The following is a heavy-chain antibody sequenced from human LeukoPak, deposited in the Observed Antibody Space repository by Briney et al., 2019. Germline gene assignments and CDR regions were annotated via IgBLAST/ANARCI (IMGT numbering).Heavy chain of an antibody. CDR3: VRGLVGYCSGGAWDGTCFDY. D-gene: IGHD2-15*01. V-gene: IGHV3-7*03. CDR2: IKQDGNQK. Sequence: GGSLRLSCAASGFTFSSYWMSWVRQAPGKGLEWEAIIKQDGNQKNYVDSVKGRFTISRDNAKNSLYLQMNSLRAEDTAVYYCVRGLVGYCSGGAWDGTCFDYWGQGTLVSVSS. J-gene: IGHJ4*02. CDR1: GFTFSSYW.